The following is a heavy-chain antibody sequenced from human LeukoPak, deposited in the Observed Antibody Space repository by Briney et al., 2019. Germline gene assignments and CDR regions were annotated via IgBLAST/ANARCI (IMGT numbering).Heavy chain of an antibody. CDR2: IDPSDSYT. D-gene: IGHD6-13*01. Sequence: GESLRISCKGSGYSFTSYWISWVRQMPGKGLEWMGRIDPSDSYTNYSPSFEGHVTISADKSISTAYLQWSSLKASDTAMYYCARHREGSSWADCWGQGTLVTVSS. CDR1: GYSFTSYW. V-gene: IGHV5-10-1*01. CDR3: ARHREGSSWADC. J-gene: IGHJ4*02.